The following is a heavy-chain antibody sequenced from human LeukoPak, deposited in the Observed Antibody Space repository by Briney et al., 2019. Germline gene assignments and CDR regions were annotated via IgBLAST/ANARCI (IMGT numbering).Heavy chain of an antibody. V-gene: IGHV1-2*02. D-gene: IGHD2-2*01. J-gene: IGHJ5*02. Sequence: ASVTVSCKSSVYIFTGYYIHWVRQAPGQGLEGMGGIKPNSCDKAYAQHFRGRVTMTRDTSISTAYMQLSSLRSDDTAVYYCARDRVVVALILYLLWFDPWGQGTLVTVSS. CDR1: VYIFTGYY. CDR3: ARDRVVVALILYLLWFDP. CDR2: IKPNSCDK.